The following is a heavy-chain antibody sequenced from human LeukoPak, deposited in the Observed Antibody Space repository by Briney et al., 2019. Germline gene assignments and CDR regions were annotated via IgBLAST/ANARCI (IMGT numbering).Heavy chain of an antibody. CDR1: VGSISSGDYY. CDR2: IYYSGST. J-gene: IGHJ4*02. CDR3: AREGGGDYYFDY. V-gene: IGHV4-30-4*08. D-gene: IGHD2-21*02. Sequence: PSETLSLTCTVSVGSISSGDYYWSWIRQPPGKGLEWIGYIYYSGSTYYNPSLKSRVTISVDTSKNQFSLKLSSVTAADTAVYYCAREGGGDYYFDYWGQGTLVTVSS.